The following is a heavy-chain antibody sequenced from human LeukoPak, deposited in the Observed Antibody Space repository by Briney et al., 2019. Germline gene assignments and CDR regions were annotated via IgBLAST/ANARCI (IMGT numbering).Heavy chain of an antibody. Sequence: SQTLSLTCTVSGGSISRYTYYWNWLPPPAGQGLEWIVRIYTSGSNIYNPSLKSRVTITVDTSKNQVSLKLSSVAAADTAVYYCATSTFSGGLGRFDPWGQGTLVTVSS. J-gene: IGHJ5*02. CDR3: ATSTFSGGLGRFDP. CDR2: IYTSGSN. CDR1: GGSISRYTYY. V-gene: IGHV4-61*02. D-gene: IGHD3-10*01.